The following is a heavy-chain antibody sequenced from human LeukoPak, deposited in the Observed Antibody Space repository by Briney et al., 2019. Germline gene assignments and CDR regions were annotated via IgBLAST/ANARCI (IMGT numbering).Heavy chain of an antibody. Sequence: PGGSLRLSCAASGFTFSSYWMSWVRQAPGKGLEWVANIKQDGSEKYYVDSVKGRFTISRDNAKNTLSLQMNSLRAEDTAVYYCARVLSSAYYAPFDYWGQGTLVTVSS. CDR3: ARVLSSAYYAPFDY. J-gene: IGHJ4*02. CDR2: IKQDGSEK. D-gene: IGHD3-22*01. V-gene: IGHV3-7*01. CDR1: GFTFSSYW.